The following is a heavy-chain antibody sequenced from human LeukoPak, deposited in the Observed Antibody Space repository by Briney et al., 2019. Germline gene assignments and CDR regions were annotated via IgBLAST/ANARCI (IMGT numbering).Heavy chain of an antibody. CDR1: GGSISSSSYY. J-gene: IGHJ5*02. Sequence: SETLSLTCTVSGGSISSSSYYWGWIRQPPGKGLEWIGSIYYSGSTYYNPSLRSRVTISVDTSKNQFSLKLSSVTAADTAVYYCARLTRRTSSSWDNWFDPWGQGTLVTVSS. D-gene: IGHD6-13*01. CDR2: IYYSGST. CDR3: ARLTRRTSSSWDNWFDP. V-gene: IGHV4-39*01.